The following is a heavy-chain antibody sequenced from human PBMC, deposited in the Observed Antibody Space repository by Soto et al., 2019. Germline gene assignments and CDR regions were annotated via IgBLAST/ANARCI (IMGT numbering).Heavy chain of an antibody. J-gene: IGHJ6*03. D-gene: IGHD3-10*01. V-gene: IGHV3-23*01. Sequence: GGSLRLSCAGSGFTFGTYAMNWVRQAPGKGLEWVSIISGSGDTTYHADSVKGRFTISRDNSKNTLYLQINSLRVEDTAVYYCVRDGYYYGSGSYFHYNYMDVWGKGTTVTVSS. CDR1: GFTFGTYA. CDR3: VRDGYYYGSGSYFHYNYMDV. CDR2: ISGSGDTT.